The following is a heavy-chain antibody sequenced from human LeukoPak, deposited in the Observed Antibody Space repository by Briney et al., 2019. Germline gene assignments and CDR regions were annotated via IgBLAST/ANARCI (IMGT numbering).Heavy chain of an antibody. J-gene: IGHJ4*02. CDR1: GYNFTGFD. CDR2: INPNSGGT. V-gene: IGHV1-2*02. CDR3: ARDSQQQLDY. Sequence: ASVKVSCKASGYNFTGFDVNWVRQAPGQGLEWMGWINPNSGGTNYAQKFQGRVTMTRDTSISTAYMELSRLRSDDTAVYYCARDSQQQLDYWGQGTLVTVSS. D-gene: IGHD6-13*01.